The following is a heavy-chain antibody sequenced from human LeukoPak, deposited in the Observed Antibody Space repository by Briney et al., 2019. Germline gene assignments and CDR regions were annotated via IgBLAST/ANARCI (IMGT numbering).Heavy chain of an antibody. CDR1: GFTFSSYA. J-gene: IGHJ4*02. D-gene: IGHD2-2*01. Sequence: GGSLRHSCAASGFTFSSYAMTWVRQAPGKGLEWVSAISTTGGGTYYADSVKGRFTISRDNSKNTLYLQMNSLRAEDTAVYSCAKDRGDCSSTSCYLSEGGQATLVTVSS. V-gene: IGHV3-23*01. CDR2: ISTTGGGT. CDR3: AKDRGDCSSTSCYLSE.